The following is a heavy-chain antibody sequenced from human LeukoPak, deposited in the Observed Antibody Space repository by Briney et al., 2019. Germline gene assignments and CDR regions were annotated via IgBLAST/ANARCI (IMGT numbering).Heavy chain of an antibody. CDR1: GFTFSSYW. CDR3: ARASTWIQLWSLDY. D-gene: IGHD5-18*01. CDR2: IKSDGSNT. Sequence: PGGSLRLSCVAFGFTFSSYWMHWVCQAPGKGLVWVSRIKSDGSNTNYADSVKGRFTISRDNAKNSLYLQMNSLRAEDTAVYYCARASTWIQLWSLDYWGQGTLVTVSS. J-gene: IGHJ4*02. V-gene: IGHV3-74*01.